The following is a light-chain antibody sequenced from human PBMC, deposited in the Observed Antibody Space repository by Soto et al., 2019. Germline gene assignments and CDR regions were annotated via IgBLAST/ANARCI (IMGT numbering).Light chain of an antibody. J-gene: IGLJ2*01. V-gene: IGLV1-44*01. CDR3: AAWDDSLNGVV. CDR2: SNN. Sequence: QSVLTQPPSASGTPGQRVTISCSGSSSNIGTNTVNWYQQLPGTAPKLLIYSNNQRPSGVPDRFSGSKSGTSASLAISGLQSEDEADSFCAAWDDSLNGVVFGGGTEVTVL. CDR1: SSNIGTNT.